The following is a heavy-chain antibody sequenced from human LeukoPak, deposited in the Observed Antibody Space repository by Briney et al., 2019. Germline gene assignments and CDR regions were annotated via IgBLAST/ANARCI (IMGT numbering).Heavy chain of an antibody. CDR3: ARRSVAYSHDSSGYSPVYYFDY. V-gene: IGHV3-7*01. Sequence: GVSLRLSCAASGFTLSNYWMSWVRQAPGKGLEWVANIKQDRSEKYYVDSVKGRFTISRDNAKNSLYLQMNSLRAEDTAVYYCARRSVAYSHDSSGYSPVYYFDYWGQGTLVTVSS. CDR1: GFTLSNYW. J-gene: IGHJ4*02. CDR2: IKQDRSEK. D-gene: IGHD3-22*01.